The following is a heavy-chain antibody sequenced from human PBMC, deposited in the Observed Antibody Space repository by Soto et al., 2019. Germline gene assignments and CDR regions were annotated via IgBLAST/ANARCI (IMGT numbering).Heavy chain of an antibody. D-gene: IGHD6-19*01. Sequence: SGPTLVNPTQTLTRTFTFSGVSLITILVCVGWIRHPPGKALEWLALIYWDDDKRYSPSLKSRLTITKDTSKNQVVLTMTNMDPVDTATYYCAHRPGIAVADNWFDPWGQGTLVTVSS. CDR1: GVSLITILVC. CDR2: IYWDDDK. CDR3: AHRPGIAVADNWFDP. V-gene: IGHV2-5*02. J-gene: IGHJ5*02.